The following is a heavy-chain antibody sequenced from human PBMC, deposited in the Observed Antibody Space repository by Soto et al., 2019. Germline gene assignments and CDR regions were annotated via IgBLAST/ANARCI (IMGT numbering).Heavy chain of an antibody. CDR3: AHSYFVSTNLLLCGMDF. CDR1: GFSLSTSGVG. V-gene: IGHV2-5*02. D-gene: IGHD2-2*01. Sequence: DSGPTLVNPTQTLTLTCTFSGFSLSTSGVGVGWIRQPPGKALEWLALIYWDDDKRYSQSLKSRLTITKDTFKNQVVLTMTNMETVDTATHSRAHSYFVSTNLLLCGMDFWGQATTVTVS. CDR2: IYWDDDK. J-gene: IGHJ6*01.